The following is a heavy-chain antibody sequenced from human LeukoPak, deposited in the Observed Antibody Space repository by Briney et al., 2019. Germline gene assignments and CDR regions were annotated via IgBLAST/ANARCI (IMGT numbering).Heavy chain of an antibody. CDR1: GFTFYNYA. CDR3: AKNWDSSDYYRLGDCFDY. D-gene: IGHD3-22*01. CDR2: ISGRGSSH. J-gene: IGHJ4*02. V-gene: IGHV3-23*01. Sequence: GGSLRLSCAASGFTFYNYAMNWVGQPPGKGLQWVSGISGRGSSHYYADSAKGRFTISRDNSENTLYLQMNSLGTEDTAVYYCAKNWDSSDYYRLGDCFDYWGQGTLVTVSS.